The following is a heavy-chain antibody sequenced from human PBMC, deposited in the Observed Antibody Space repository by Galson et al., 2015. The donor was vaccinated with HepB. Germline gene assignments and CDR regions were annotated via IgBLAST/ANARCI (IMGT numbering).Heavy chain of an antibody. D-gene: IGHD3-10*01. CDR1: GFTFTSSA. Sequence: SVKVSCKASGFTFTSSAVQWMRQARGQRLEWIGWIVVGSGNTNYAQKFQERVTITRDMSTSTAYMELSSLRSEDTAVYYCAAVPYGSGSSIDYWGQGTLVTVSS. J-gene: IGHJ4*02. V-gene: IGHV1-58*01. CDR2: IVVGSGNT. CDR3: AAVPYGSGSSIDY.